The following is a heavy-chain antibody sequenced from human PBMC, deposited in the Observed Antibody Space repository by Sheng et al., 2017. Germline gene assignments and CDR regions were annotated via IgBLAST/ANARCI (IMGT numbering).Heavy chain of an antibody. D-gene: IGHD2-15*01. CDR1: GGSFSGYY. CDR2: INHSGST. CDR3: ANSVVTPPYYYYGMTS. J-gene: IGHJ6*04. Sequence: QVQLQQWGAGLLKPSETLSLTCAVYGGSFSGYYWSWIRQPPGKGLEWIGEINHSGSTNYNPSLKSRVTISVDTSKNQFSLKLSSVTAADTAVYYCANSVVTPPYYYYGMTSGAERDRRSPSPQ. V-gene: IGHV4-34*01.